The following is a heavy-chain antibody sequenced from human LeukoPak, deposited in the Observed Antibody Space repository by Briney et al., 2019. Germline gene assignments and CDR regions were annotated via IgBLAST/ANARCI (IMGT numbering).Heavy chain of an antibody. V-gene: IGHV3-48*03. CDR1: GFTFSSYE. D-gene: IGHD6-19*01. J-gene: IGHJ6*03. Sequence: GGSLRLSCAASGFTFSSYEMNWVRQAPGKGLEWVSYISSSGSTIYCADSVKGRFTISRDNAKNSLYLQMNSLRAEDTAVYYCARDPQWPPLDYYMDVWGKGTTVTASS. CDR3: ARDPQWPPLDYYMDV. CDR2: ISSSGSTI.